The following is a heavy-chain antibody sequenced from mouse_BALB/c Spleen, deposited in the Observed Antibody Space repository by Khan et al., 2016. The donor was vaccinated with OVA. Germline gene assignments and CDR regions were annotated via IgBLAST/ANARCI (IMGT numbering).Heavy chain of an antibody. Sequence: QVQLKQSGPGLVQPSQSLSITCTVSGFSLTNFGVHWVRQSPGKGLEWLGVIWSGGSTDYNAAFKSRLSISKDNSKSQVFFKMKSLQANDIATYYCARRGDLMTWFAYWGQGTMVTVSA. CDR3: ARRGDLMTWFAY. CDR1: GFSLTNFG. D-gene: IGHD3-3*01. CDR2: IWSGGST. J-gene: IGHJ3*01. V-gene: IGHV2-2*02.